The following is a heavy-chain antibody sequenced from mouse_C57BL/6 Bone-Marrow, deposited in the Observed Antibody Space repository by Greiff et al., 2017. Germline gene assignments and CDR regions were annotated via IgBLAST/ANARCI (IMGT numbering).Heavy chain of an antibody. Sequence: QVKLQQSGAELVRPGTSVKVSCKASGYAFTNYLIEWVKQRPGQGLEWIGVINPGSGGTNYNEKFKGKATLTADKSSSTAYMQRSSLTSEDSAVYFCARSKNWDSWFAYWGHGTLVTVSA. V-gene: IGHV1-54*01. CDR1: GYAFTNYL. CDR2: INPGSGGT. CDR3: ARSKNWDSWFAY. D-gene: IGHD4-1*01. J-gene: IGHJ3*01.